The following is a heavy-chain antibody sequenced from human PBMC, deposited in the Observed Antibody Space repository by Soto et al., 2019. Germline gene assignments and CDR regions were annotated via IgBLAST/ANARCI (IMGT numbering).Heavy chain of an antibody. D-gene: IGHD4-17*01. CDR1: GGPVSSTPYF. Sequence: QVQLQESGPGLVEPLETLSLSCSVSGGPVSSTPYFWNWIRQSPGKGLEWIGYVSDTETTNYNPSLKSRVTIALDRSNNHCSLKLTSVTDADTAVYYWATRGHVGDYVTLWGQVTLVTVSS. CDR2: VSDTETT. V-gene: IGHV4-61*03. CDR3: ATRGHVGDYVTL. J-gene: IGHJ3*01.